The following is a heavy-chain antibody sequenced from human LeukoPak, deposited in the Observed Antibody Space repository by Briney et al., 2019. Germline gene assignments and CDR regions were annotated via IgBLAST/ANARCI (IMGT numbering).Heavy chain of an antibody. CDR2: INPNSGGT. CDR1: GYTFTSYG. D-gene: IGHD1-1*01. Sequence: GASVKVSCKASGYTFTSYGIHWVRQAPGQGLEWMGWINPNSGGTNSAQKFQGRVTMTRDTSISTAYMELSRLRSDDTAVYYCARVASTTRRHDVFDIWGQGTMVIVSS. J-gene: IGHJ3*02. CDR3: ARVASTTRRHDVFDI. V-gene: IGHV1-2*02.